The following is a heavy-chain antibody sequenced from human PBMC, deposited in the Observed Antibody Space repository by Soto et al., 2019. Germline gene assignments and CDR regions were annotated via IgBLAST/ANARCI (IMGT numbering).Heavy chain of an antibody. D-gene: IGHD1-1*01. CDR2: IYYSGST. V-gene: IGHV4-30-4*01. CDR1: GGSISSGDYY. Sequence: SETLSLTCTVSGGSISSGDYYWSWIRQPPGKGLEWIGYIYYSGSTYYNPSLKSRVTISVDTSKNQFSLKLSSVTAADTAVYYCARERTGTTSMDVWGQGTTVTVSS. J-gene: IGHJ6*02. CDR3: ARERTGTTSMDV.